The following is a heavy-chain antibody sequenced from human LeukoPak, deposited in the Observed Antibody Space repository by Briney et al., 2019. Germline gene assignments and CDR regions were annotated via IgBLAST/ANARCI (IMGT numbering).Heavy chain of an antibody. CDR2: ISSSGITI. J-gene: IGHJ4*02. Sequence: GGSLRLSCAASGFTFSSYEMNWVRQAPGKGLEWVSYISSSGITIYYAASVKGRFTISRDNARNSLYLQMNSLRAEDTAVYYCARDTYYYDSSGYLVLDYWGQGTLVTVSS. CDR3: ARDTYYYDSSGYLVLDY. V-gene: IGHV3-48*03. D-gene: IGHD3-22*01. CDR1: GFTFSSYE.